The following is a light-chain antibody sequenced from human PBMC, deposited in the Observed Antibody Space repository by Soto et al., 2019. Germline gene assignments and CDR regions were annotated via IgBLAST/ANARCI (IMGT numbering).Light chain of an antibody. J-gene: IGKJ5*01. Sequence: EVGLSQSPATLSLSPGERATLSCRASPSVTNYLAWYQQKPGQAPRLVIYGAFNRATGIPARFSGSGSGTDFTLTISSLEPEDFAVYYCQQRNIWPPVTFGQGTRLAIK. CDR2: GAF. V-gene: IGKV3-11*01. CDR1: PSVTNY. CDR3: QQRNIWPPVT.